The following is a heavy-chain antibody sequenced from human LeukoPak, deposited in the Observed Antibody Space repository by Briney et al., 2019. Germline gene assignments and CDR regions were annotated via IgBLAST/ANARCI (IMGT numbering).Heavy chain of an antibody. CDR3: AKAAAAGPWGYHYYMDV. D-gene: IGHD6-13*01. CDR1: GFTFSSYA. Sequence: GGSLRLSCAASGFTFSSYAMSWVRQAPGKGLEWVSAISGSGGSTYYADSVKGRFTISRDNSKNTLYLQMNSLRAEDTAVYYCAKAAAAGPWGYHYYMDVWGKGTTVTVSS. V-gene: IGHV3-23*01. J-gene: IGHJ6*03. CDR2: ISGSGGST.